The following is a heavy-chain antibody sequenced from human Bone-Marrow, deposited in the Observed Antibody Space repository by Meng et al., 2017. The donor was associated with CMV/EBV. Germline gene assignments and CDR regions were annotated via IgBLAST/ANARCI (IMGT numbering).Heavy chain of an antibody. J-gene: IGHJ4*02. CDR1: GYTFTGYY. Sequence: SVKGSCKASGYTFTGYYLHWVRPAPGQGLEWMGGIIPIFGTANYEQKFQGRVRITTDESTSTAYMELSSLRSEDTAVYYCARATMTTAPLLFDYWGQGTLVTVSS. D-gene: IGHD4-17*01. V-gene: IGHV1-69*05. CDR2: IIPIFGTA. CDR3: ARATMTTAPLLFDY.